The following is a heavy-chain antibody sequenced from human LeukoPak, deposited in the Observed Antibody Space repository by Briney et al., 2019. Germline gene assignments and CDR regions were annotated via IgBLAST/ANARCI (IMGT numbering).Heavy chain of an antibody. D-gene: IGHD7-27*01. J-gene: IGHJ4*02. CDR2: ISVHSGKT. V-gene: IGHV1-18*01. Sequence: ASVKVSCKTSGYTFFDYTIGWVRQALGLGLEWMGYISVHSGKTKFEQKFQDRVTLTTDTSTSTAYMELRSLGSDDTAVYYCARDKLGMGDYWGQGTLVTVPS. CDR1: GYTFFDYT. CDR3: ARDKLGMGDY.